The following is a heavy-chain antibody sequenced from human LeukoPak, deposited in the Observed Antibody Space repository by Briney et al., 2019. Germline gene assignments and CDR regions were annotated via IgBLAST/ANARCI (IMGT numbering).Heavy chain of an antibody. CDR1: GYTLTELS. CDR3: ATDPIPFDGRTGYFQH. Sequence: GASVKVSCKVSGYTLTELSMHWVRQAPGKGLEWMGGFDPEDGETIYAQKFQGRVTMTEDTSTDTAYMELSSLRSEDTAVYYCATDPIPFDGRTGYFQHWGQGTLVTVSS. J-gene: IGHJ1*01. CDR2: FDPEDGET. D-gene: IGHD2-15*01. V-gene: IGHV1-24*01.